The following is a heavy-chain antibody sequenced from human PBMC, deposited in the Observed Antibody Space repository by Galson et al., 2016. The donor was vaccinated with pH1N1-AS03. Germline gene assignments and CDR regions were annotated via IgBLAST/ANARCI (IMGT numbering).Heavy chain of an antibody. J-gene: IGHJ4*02. V-gene: IGHV1-69*06. D-gene: IGHD3-22*01. CDR2: VTPIFGTT. Sequence: SVKVSCKASGGSFGNYAINWVRQAPGQGLEWMGGVTPIFGTTNYAQKFQDRVTITADTSTSASYMELSSLRSEDTAVYYCARTKDYHSSGDYWGQGTLVTVSS. CDR3: ARTKDYHSSGDY. CDR1: GGSFGNYA.